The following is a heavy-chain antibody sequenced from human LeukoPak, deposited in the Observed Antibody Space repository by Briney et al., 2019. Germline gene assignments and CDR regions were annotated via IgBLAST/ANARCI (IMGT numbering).Heavy chain of an antibody. J-gene: IGHJ6*02. V-gene: IGHV1-2*04. D-gene: IGHD2-15*01. CDR3: AREGVVVAATENYYYYGMDV. Sequence: ASVKVSCKASGYTFTGYYMHWVRQAPGQGLEWMGWINPNSGGTNYAQKFQGWVTMTRDTSISTAYMELSRLRSDDTAVYYCAREGVVVAATENYYYYGMDVWGQGTTVTVSS. CDR1: GYTFTGYY. CDR2: INPNSGGT.